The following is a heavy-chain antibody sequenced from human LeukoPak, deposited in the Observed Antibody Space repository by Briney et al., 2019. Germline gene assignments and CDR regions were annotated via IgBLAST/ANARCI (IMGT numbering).Heavy chain of an antibody. V-gene: IGHV3-74*01. J-gene: IGHJ4*02. CDR1: GFTFSSYW. Sequence: PGGSLRLSCAASGFTFSSYWMHWVRQAPGKGLVWVSRINSDGSSTSYADSVKGRFTISRDNAKNTLYLQMNSLRAEDTAVYYCATDYGGKGPFDYWGQGTLVTVSS. CDR3: ATDYGGKGPFDY. D-gene: IGHD4-23*01. CDR2: INSDGSST.